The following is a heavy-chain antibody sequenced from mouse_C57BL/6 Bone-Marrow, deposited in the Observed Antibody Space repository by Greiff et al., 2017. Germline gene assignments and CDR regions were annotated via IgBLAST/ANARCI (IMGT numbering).Heavy chain of an antibody. D-gene: IGHD1-1*01. J-gene: IGHJ2*01. CDR1: GFTFSNYW. Sequence: EVKLEESGGGLVQPGGSMKLSCVASGFTFSNYWMNWVRQSPEKGLEWVAQIRLKSDNYATNYAESVKGRFTISRDDSKSSVYLQMNNLRAEDTGIYYCTSYYYGSLYYFDYWGQGTTLTVSS. CDR2: IRLKSDNYAT. CDR3: TSYYYGSLYYFDY. V-gene: IGHV6-3*01.